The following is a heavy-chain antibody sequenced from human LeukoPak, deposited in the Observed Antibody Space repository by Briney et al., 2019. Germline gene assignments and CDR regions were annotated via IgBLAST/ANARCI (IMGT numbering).Heavy chain of an antibody. CDR3: ARDSDHDAFDI. J-gene: IGHJ3*02. V-gene: IGHV3-48*01. Sequence: PGGSLRLSCAASGFTFSSYSMNWVRQVPGKGLEWVSYISSSSSTIYYADSVKGRFTISRDNAKNSLYLQMNSLRAEDTAVYYCARDSDHDAFDIWGQGTMVTVSS. CDR2: ISSSSSTI. CDR1: GFTFSSYS.